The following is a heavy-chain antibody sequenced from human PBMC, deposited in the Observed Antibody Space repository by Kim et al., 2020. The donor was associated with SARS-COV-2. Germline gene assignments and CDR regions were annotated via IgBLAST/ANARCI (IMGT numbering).Heavy chain of an antibody. J-gene: IGHJ3*02. Sequence: GGSLRLSCAASGFTFSSYGMHWVRQAPGKGLEWVAVISYDGSNKYYADSVKGRFTISRDNSKNTLYLQMNSLRAEDTAVYYCAKGWEAFDIWGQGTMVTVSS. D-gene: IGHD1-26*01. CDR3: AKGWEAFDI. CDR2: ISYDGSNK. V-gene: IGHV3-30*18. CDR1: GFTFSSYG.